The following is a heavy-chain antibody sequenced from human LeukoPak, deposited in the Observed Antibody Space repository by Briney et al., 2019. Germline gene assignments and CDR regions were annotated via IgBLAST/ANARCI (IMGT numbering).Heavy chain of an antibody. CDR3: ARDFRGGSPQH. V-gene: IGHV3-21*01. J-gene: IGHJ1*01. CDR1: GFTFSSYS. D-gene: IGHD1-26*01. Sequence: GGPLRLSCAASGFTFSSYSMNWVRQAPGKGLEWVSSISSSSSYIYYADSVKGRFTISRDNAKSSLYLQMNSLRAEDTAVYYCARDFRGGSPQHWGQGTLVTVSS. CDR2: ISSSSSYI.